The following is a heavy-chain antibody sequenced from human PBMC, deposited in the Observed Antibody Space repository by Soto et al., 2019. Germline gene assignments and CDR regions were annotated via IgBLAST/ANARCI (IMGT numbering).Heavy chain of an antibody. Sequence: GGSLRLSCAASGFTFSSYAMSWVRQAPGKGLEWVSAISGSGGSTYYADSVKGRFTISRDNSKNTLDLQMNSLRAEDTAVYYCAKDPPPAFLTFGGVIAPVAFDIWGQGTMVTVSS. J-gene: IGHJ3*02. CDR1: GFTFSSYA. CDR3: AKDPPPAFLTFGGVIAPVAFDI. CDR2: ISGSGGST. D-gene: IGHD3-16*02. V-gene: IGHV3-23*01.